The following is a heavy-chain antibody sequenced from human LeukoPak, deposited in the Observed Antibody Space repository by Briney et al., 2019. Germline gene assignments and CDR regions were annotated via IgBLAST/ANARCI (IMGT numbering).Heavy chain of an antibody. J-gene: IGHJ4*02. CDR2: IHPGDSET. CDR1: GYGFTSYW. D-gene: IGHD4-17*01. CDR3: ARLGNYGDYGDY. Sequence: GESLKISCTGSGYGFTSYWIGWVPQTPGTGLEYMGIIHPGDSETKYSPSFQGQVTISVDGSRTTAFLQWSSLKASDTAMYYCARLGNYGDYGDYWGQGTLVTVSP. V-gene: IGHV5-51*01.